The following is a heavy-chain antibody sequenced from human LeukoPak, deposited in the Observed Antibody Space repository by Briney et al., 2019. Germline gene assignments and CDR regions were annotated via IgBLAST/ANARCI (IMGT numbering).Heavy chain of an antibody. CDR1: GFTFSSYS. Sequence: GGSLRLSCAASGFTFSSYSMNWVRQAPGKGLEWVSYISSNSSTIYYADSVKGRFTISRDNAKNSLYLQMNSLRAEDTAVYYCAREGWNGPGYWGQGTLVTVSS. J-gene: IGHJ4*02. D-gene: IGHD1-1*01. CDR3: AREGWNGPGY. CDR2: ISSNSSTI. V-gene: IGHV3-48*01.